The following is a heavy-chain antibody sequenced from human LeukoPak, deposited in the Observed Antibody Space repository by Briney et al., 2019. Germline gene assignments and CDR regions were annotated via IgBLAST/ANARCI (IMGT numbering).Heavy chain of an antibody. CDR2: LLYRGST. V-gene: IGHV4-59*01. CDR3: ARTGRRGYFDF. J-gene: IGHJ2*01. CDR1: GASISDYY. D-gene: IGHD1-14*01. Sequence: SETLSLTCNVSGASISDYYWSWVRQSPEKGLEWIVSLLYRGSTHYNPSLRSRVAISHDTSNNQFSLKLTSVTTADTAVYYCARTGRRGYFDFWGRGTLVTVSS.